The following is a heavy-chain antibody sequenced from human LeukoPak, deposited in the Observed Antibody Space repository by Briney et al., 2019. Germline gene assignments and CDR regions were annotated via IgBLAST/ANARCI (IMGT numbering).Heavy chain of an antibody. D-gene: IGHD3-22*01. Sequence: GASVKVSCKASGYTFTGYHIHWVRQAPGQGLEWMGRINPYSGDTNFAQKFQGRVTMTRDTSITTAYMELSRLRSDDTAVYYCARPIGYYDSSGYYSRESYYYYMDVWGKGTTVTVSS. CDR1: GYTFTGYH. CDR2: INPYSGDT. J-gene: IGHJ6*03. V-gene: IGHV1-2*06. CDR3: ARPIGYYDSSGYYSRESYYYYMDV.